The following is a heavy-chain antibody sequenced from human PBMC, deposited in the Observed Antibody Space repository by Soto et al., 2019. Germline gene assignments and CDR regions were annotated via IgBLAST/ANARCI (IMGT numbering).Heavy chain of an antibody. Sequence: GGSLRLSCAASGFTFSSYGMHWVRQAPGKGLEWVAVIWYDGSNKYYADSVKGRFTISRDNSKNTLYLQMNSLRAEDTAVYYCARDGGSSWYRTDPFDYWGQGTLVTVSS. CDR2: IWYDGSNK. CDR1: GFTFSSYG. V-gene: IGHV3-33*01. J-gene: IGHJ4*02. CDR3: ARDGGSSWYRTDPFDY. D-gene: IGHD6-13*01.